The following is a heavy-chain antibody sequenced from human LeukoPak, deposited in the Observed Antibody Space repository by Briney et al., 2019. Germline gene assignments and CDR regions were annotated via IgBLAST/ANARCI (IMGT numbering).Heavy chain of an antibody. Sequence: PGGSLRLSCAAPGFTFSAYPMHWVRQAPGKGLEWVAVISYDVSNKHYADSVKGRFTISRDDSKNTLYLQMNSLRAEDTAVYYCARDSYDSSDGGDYYYGMDVWGQGTTVTVS. CDR2: ISYDVSNK. D-gene: IGHD3-22*01. CDR3: ARDSYDSSDGGDYYYGMDV. CDR1: GFTFSAYP. V-gene: IGHV3-30-3*01. J-gene: IGHJ6*02.